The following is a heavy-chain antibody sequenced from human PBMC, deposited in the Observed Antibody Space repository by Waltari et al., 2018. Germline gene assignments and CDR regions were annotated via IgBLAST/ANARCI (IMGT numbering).Heavy chain of an antibody. J-gene: IGHJ6*02. CDR3: ARANPYSSSWYSGWYYYGMDV. Sequence: QVQLQESGPGLVKPSETLSLTCTVSGGSIRSHYWSWIRQPPGKGLGWIGYIYYSGSTNYNPSLKSRVTISVDTSKNQFSLKLSSVTAADTAVYYCARANPYSSSWYSGWYYYGMDVWGQGTTVTVSS. V-gene: IGHV4-59*11. CDR1: GGSIRSHY. CDR2: IYYSGST. D-gene: IGHD6-13*01.